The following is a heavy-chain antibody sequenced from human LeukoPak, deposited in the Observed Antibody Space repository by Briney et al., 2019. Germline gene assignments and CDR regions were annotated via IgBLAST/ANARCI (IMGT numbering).Heavy chain of an antibody. CDR1: GFTFTSSA. J-gene: IGHJ4*02. CDR3: AAGAAAGTMGDY. CDR2: IVVGSGNT. Sequence: SVKVSCKASGFTFTSSAMQWVRQARGQRLEWIGWIVVGSGNTNYAQKFQERVTITRDMSTSTAYMELSSLRSEDTAVYYCAAGAAAGTMGDYCGQGTLVTVSS. D-gene: IGHD6-13*01. V-gene: IGHV1-58*02.